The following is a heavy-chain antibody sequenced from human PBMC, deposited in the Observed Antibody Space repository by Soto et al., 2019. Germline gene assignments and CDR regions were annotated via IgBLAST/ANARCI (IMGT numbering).Heavy chain of an antibody. Sequence: SETLSLTCAVSGASISNTDWWCWVRQRPGKGLEWIGEIYHSGTTNCDPSLKSRVTISLDKSKSQFSLKLTSVTAADTAVYYCAIPGAGDFDYWGQGXLVTVYS. CDR3: AIPGAGDFDY. CDR2: IYHSGTT. D-gene: IGHD6-13*01. V-gene: IGHV4-4*02. J-gene: IGHJ4*02. CDR1: GASISNTDW.